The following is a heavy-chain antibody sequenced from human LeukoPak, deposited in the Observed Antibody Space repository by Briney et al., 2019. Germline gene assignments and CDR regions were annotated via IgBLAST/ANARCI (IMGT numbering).Heavy chain of an antibody. CDR3: ARVPPGRRYFDWLLSPIKFYFDY. V-gene: IGHV4-34*01. Sequence: SETLSLTCAVYGGSFSGYYWSWIRQPPGKGLEWIGEINHSGSTNYNPSLKGRVTISVDTSKNQFSLKLSSVTAADTAVYYCARVPPGRRYFDWLLSPIKFYFDYWGQGTLVTVSS. CDR1: GGSFSGYY. J-gene: IGHJ4*02. CDR2: INHSGST. D-gene: IGHD3-9*01.